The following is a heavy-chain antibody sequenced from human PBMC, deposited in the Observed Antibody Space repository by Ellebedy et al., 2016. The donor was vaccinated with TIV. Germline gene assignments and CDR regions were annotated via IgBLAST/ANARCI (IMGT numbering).Heavy chain of an antibody. J-gene: IGHJ4*02. CDR3: ATNSGSGTYSL. D-gene: IGHD3-10*01. Sequence: SVKVSCXAPGFTLSNPAVQWVRQARGERLEWIGWIVVATGNTNYAQRFQERVTITRDMSTNTAYMELSSLRDEDTAIYYCATNSGSGTYSLWGQGTLVTVSS. CDR1: GFTLSNPA. CDR2: IVVATGNT. V-gene: IGHV1-58*01.